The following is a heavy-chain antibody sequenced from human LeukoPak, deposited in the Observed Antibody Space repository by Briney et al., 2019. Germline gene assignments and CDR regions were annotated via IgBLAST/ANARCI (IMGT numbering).Heavy chain of an antibody. V-gene: IGHV3-23*01. CDR1: GFTFSNFA. J-gene: IGHJ4*01. D-gene: IGHD3-10*01. CDR3: AKMTDARGRYGSGSH. CDR2: ITDSGVST. Sequence: GGSLRLSCAASGFTFSNFATSWVRQAPGKGLEWASSITDSGVSTFYADSLSGRFTISRDNSKNTLYLQMKNLRAADTATYYCAKMTDARGRYGSGSHWGQGTLVAVSS.